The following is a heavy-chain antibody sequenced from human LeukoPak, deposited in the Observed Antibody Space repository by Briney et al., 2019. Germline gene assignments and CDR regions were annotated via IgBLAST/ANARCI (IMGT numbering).Heavy chain of an antibody. J-gene: IGHJ6*03. Sequence: GGSLRLSCIASGFTYDDYAMHWVRQPPGKGLEWVAGINWNGLSIGYADSVKGRFTISRDNTKNTLYVQMNSLRAEDTALYYCARDFRTNYYYYMDVWGKGTTVTVSS. CDR1: GFTYDDYA. D-gene: IGHD1-14*01. V-gene: IGHV3-9*01. CDR2: INWNGLSI. CDR3: ARDFRTNYYYYMDV.